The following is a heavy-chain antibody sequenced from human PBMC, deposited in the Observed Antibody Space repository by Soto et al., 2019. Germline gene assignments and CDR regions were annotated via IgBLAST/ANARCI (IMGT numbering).Heavy chain of an antibody. D-gene: IGHD6-19*01. V-gene: IGHV1-18*04. CDR3: ARDPYYGPYSSGMTFDY. CDR1: GYTFTSYG. Sequence: QVQLVQSGAEVKKPGASVKVSCKASGYTFTSYGISWVRQAPGQGLEWMGWISAYNGNTNYAQKVQGRVTMTTDTSTSTAYMELRSLRSDDTAVYYCARDPYYGPYSSGMTFDYWGQGTLVTVSS. J-gene: IGHJ4*02. CDR2: ISAYNGNT.